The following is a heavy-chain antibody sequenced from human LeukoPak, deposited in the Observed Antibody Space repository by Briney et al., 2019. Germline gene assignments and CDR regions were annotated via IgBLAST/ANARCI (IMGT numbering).Heavy chain of an antibody. J-gene: IGHJ4*02. CDR2: IIPIFGTA. Sequence: ASVKVSCKASGGTFSSYAISWVRQAPGQGLEWMGGIIPIFGTANYAQKFQGRVTITTDESTSTAYMELSSLRSEDTGVYYCARGEEYCSGGSCYVLFDYWGQGTLVTVSS. CDR3: ARGEEYCSGGSCYVLFDY. D-gene: IGHD2-15*01. V-gene: IGHV1-69*05. CDR1: GGTFSSYA.